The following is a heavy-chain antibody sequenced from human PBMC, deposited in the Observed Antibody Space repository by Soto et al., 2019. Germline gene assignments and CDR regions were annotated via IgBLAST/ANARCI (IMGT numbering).Heavy chain of an antibody. CDR3: ARDGERDTGLNFYYYLHGMDA. Sequence: ASVKVSCKASGYTFTSYGISWVRQAPGQGLEWMGWISPYNGTTKYAEKFQGEMTMTTDTATSTAYMDLRSLRSDDTAVYYCARDGERDTGLNFYYYLHGMDAWGQGTRVTVSS. D-gene: IGHD1-1*01. CDR2: ISPYNGTT. CDR1: GYTFTSYG. J-gene: IGHJ6*02. V-gene: IGHV1-18*04.